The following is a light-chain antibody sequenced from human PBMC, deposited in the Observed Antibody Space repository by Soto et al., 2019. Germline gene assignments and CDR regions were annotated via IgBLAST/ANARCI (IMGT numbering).Light chain of an antibody. CDR2: GAS. V-gene: IGKV3-20*01. CDR3: QQYGSSPPRT. Sequence: EIVLTQSPGILSLSPGERATLSCRASRSVSNDFLAWYQQKPGQAPRLLIYGASTRATDVPDRFSGSGSGADFTLTISRLEPEDFAVYYCQQYGSSPPRTFGQGTKVE. J-gene: IGKJ1*01. CDR1: RSVSNDF.